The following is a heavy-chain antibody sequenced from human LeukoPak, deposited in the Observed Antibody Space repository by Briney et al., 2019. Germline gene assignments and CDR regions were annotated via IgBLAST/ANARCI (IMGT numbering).Heavy chain of an antibody. V-gene: IGHV3-30*04. CDR3: ARNRQLDY. D-gene: IGHD6-13*01. J-gene: IGHJ4*02. CDR2: ISYDGSNK. Sequence: GGSLRLSCAASGFTFSSYGMNWVRQAPGKGLEWVASISYDGSNKYCADSVKGRFTISRDNSKNTLYLEMNSLRAEDTAVYYCARNRQLDYWGQGTLVTVSS. CDR1: GFTFSSYG.